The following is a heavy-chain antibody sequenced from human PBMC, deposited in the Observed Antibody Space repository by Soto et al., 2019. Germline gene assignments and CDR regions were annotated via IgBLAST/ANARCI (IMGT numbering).Heavy chain of an antibody. D-gene: IGHD3-10*01. Sequence: LKISCAASGFTFSRYWMHWVRQAPGKGLEWVSRASPDGTSTSYADSVKGRFTISRDNAKNTLFMQMNSLRAEDTAVYYCTRHGSGDYFLFDPWGQGTLVTVSS. J-gene: IGHJ5*02. CDR1: GFTFSRYW. CDR2: ASPDGTST. CDR3: TRHGSGDYFLFDP. V-gene: IGHV3-74*01.